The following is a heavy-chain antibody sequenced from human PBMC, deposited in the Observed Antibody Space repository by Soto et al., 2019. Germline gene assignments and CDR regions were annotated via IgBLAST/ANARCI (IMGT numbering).Heavy chain of an antibody. Sequence: PSETLSLTCAVSGYSITNGYSWGWIRQPPGRRLEWIGTISHSGSTYYNPSLKTRLTISVDTSKNQFSLKLSCVTAADTAVYYCARALYCSGGSCSPLRGMDVWGQGTTVTAP. V-gene: IGHV4-38-2*01. J-gene: IGHJ6*02. CDR1: GYSITNGYS. CDR3: ARALYCSGGSCSPLRGMDV. CDR2: ISHSGST. D-gene: IGHD2-15*01.